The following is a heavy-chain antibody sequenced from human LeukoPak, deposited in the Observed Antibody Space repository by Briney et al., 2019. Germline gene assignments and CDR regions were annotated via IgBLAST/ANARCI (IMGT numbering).Heavy chain of an antibody. J-gene: IGHJ4*02. CDR1: GFTFSSYG. Sequence: PGGSLRLSCLASGFTFSSYGMHWVRQAPGKGLEWVSFISFDASNQYYADSVKGRFTTSRDNSKNTLYLQMNSLRAEDTPVYYCATWDRGSGRPLDFWGQGTLVTVSS. D-gene: IGHD6-19*01. V-gene: IGHV3-30*03. CDR3: ATWDRGSGRPLDF. CDR2: ISFDASNQ.